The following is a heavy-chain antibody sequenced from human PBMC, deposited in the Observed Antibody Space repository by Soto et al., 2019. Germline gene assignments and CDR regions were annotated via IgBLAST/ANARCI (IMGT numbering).Heavy chain of an antibody. CDR1: GFSLSTSGVG. V-gene: IGHV2-5*02. CDR3: AHTGAGAYDYVWGSSFDY. J-gene: IGHJ4*02. Sequence: QITLKESGPTLVKPTQTLTLTCTFSGFSLSTSGVGVGWIRQPPGKALELLALIYWDDDKRYSPSLKSRLTITKDTSKNQVVLTMTNMDPVDTATYYCAHTGAGAYDYVWGSSFDYWGQGTLVTVSS. D-gene: IGHD3-16*01. CDR2: IYWDDDK.